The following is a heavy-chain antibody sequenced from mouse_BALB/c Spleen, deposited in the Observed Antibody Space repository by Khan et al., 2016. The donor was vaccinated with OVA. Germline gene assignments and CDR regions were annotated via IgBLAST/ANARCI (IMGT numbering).Heavy chain of an antibody. V-gene: IGHV1-9*01. CDR1: GYTFSSYW. J-gene: IGHJ1*01. D-gene: IGHD3-1*01. Sequence: QVQLQQSGAELMKPGASVKISCKATGYTFSSYWIEWVKQRPGHGLEWIGEILPGRGSTNYNEKFKGKATLTADTSSNTAYMQLSSLTSEDSAGCYWARGGLSGTGDFDGWGAGTTVTVSS. CDR3: ARGGLSGTGDFDG. CDR2: ILPGRGST.